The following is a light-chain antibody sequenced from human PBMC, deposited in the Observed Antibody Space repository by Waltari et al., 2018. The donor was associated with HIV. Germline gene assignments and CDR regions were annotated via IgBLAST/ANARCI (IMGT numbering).Light chain of an antibody. CDR2: SAS. CDR3: LQLSGLPRT. J-gene: IGKJ1*01. Sequence: DIQMTQSPSSPSASVGDRVTSTCRAGQDIKNNLGWYQQKPGKAPRRLLYSASTLHTGVPSRFRGGGSGTDFTLSIDGLQPEDAANYFCLQLSGLPRTFGQGT. CDR1: QDIKNN. V-gene: IGKV1-17*01.